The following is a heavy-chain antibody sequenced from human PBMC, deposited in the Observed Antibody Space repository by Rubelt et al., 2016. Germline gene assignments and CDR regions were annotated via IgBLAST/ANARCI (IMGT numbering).Heavy chain of an antibody. J-gene: IGHJ4*02. V-gene: IGHV3-NL1*01. CDR1: GFTFSSYA. CDR3: ARESRHRALPG. Sequence: QVQLVESGGGVVQPGRSLRLSCAASGFTFSSYAMHWVRQAPGTGLEWVSGISGSGGTTYYAGSVKGRFTISRDNSKNTLYLQMNSLRAEYTAVYYCARESRHRALPGWGQGTLVTVSS. CDR2: ISGSGGTT.